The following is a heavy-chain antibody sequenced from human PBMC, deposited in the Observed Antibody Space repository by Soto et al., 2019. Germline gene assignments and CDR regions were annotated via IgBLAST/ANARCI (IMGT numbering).Heavy chain of an antibody. CDR1: GFTFSSYA. CDR3: ARAKKLQIVVVPAAIPGNGMDV. J-gene: IGHJ6*02. Sequence: GGSLRLSCEVSGFTFSSYAMSWVRQAPGKGLEWVSAISGSGASSYYADSVKGRFTISRDNSKNTLYLQMNSLRAEDTAVYYCARAKKLQIVVVPAAIPGNGMDVWGQGTTVTVSS. CDR2: ISGSGASS. V-gene: IGHV3-23*01. D-gene: IGHD2-2*02.